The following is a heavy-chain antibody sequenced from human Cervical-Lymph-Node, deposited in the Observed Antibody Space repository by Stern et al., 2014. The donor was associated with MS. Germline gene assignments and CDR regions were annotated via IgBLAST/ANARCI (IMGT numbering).Heavy chain of an antibody. CDR1: GFTFSSYT. J-gene: IGHJ5*01. V-gene: IGHV3-21*01. CDR3: ASRHGSAYDS. D-gene: IGHD3-10*01. Sequence: EVQLVESGGGLVKPGGSLRLSCAASGFTFSSYTLTWVRQAPGKGLEWVSSISSSSTSIDYADSVKGRFTISRDNANNSLYLPMSGLRAEGPAVYCCASRHGSAYDSWGQGTLVTVSS. CDR2: ISSSSTSI.